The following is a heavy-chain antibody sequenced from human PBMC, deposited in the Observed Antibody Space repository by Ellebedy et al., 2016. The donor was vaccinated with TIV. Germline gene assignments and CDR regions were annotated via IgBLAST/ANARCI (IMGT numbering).Heavy chain of an antibody. CDR3: AREEGYTSSWYGDY. D-gene: IGHD6-13*01. CDR2: ISAYNGNT. V-gene: IGHV1-18*01. J-gene: IGHJ4*02. CDR1: GYTFTNYG. Sequence: ASVKVSCKASGYTFTNYGISWVRQAPGQGPEWMGWISAYNGNTNYAQKLQGRVTMTTDTSTSTAYMELRSLRSDDTAVYYCAREEGYTSSWYGDYWGQGTLVTVTS.